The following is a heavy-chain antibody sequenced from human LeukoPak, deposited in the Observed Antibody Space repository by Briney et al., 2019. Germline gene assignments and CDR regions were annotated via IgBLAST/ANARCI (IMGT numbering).Heavy chain of an antibody. CDR3: ARQIAADAFDI. D-gene: IGHD6-13*01. J-gene: IGHJ3*02. CDR2: IYHSGST. V-gene: IGHV4-38-2*01. Sequence: KSSETLSLTCAVSGYSISSGYYWGWIRRPPGKGLEWIGSIYHSGSTYYNPSLKSRVTISVDTSKNQFSLKLSSVTAADTAVYYCARQIAADAFDIWGQGTMVTVSS. CDR1: GYSISSGYY.